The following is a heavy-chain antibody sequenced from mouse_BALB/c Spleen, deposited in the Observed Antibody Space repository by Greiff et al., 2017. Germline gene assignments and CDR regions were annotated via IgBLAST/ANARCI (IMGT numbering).Heavy chain of an antibody. D-gene: IGHD2-4*01. CDR2: INSNGGST. J-gene: IGHJ3*01. Sequence: EVQGVESGGGLVQPGGSLKLSCAASGFTFSSYGMSWVRQTPDKRLELVATINSNGGSTYYPDSVKGRFTISRDNAKNTLYLQMSSLKSEDTAMYYCANDYGAYWGQGTLVTVSA. CDR1: GFTFSSYG. V-gene: IGHV5-6-3*01. CDR3: ANDYGAY.